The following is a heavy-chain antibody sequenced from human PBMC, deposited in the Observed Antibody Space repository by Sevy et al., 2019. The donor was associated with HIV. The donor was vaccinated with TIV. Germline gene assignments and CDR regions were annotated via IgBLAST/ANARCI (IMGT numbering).Heavy chain of an antibody. CDR2: IYYSGST. CDR3: ARVSGYYGSGSYPYYYGMDV. CDR1: GGSISSYY. D-gene: IGHD3-10*01. J-gene: IGHJ6*02. V-gene: IGHV4-59*01. Sequence: SETLSLTCTVSGGSISSYYWSWIRQPPGKGLEWIGYIYYSGSTNYNPSLKSRVTISVDTSKNQFSLKLSSVTAADTAVYYCARVSGYYGSGSYPYYYGMDVWGQGTTVTVSS.